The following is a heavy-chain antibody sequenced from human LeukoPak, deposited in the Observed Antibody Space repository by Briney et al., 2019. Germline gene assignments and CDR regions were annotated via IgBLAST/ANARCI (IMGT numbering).Heavy chain of an antibody. D-gene: IGHD3-10*01. Sequence: ASVKVSCKASGFTFTSSAMQWVRQARGQRLEWIGWIVVGSGNTNYAQKFQERVTITRDMSTSTAYMELSSLRSEDTAVYYCAASRSGDDAFDIWGQGTMVTVSS. CDR1: GFTFTSSA. CDR2: IVVGSGNT. CDR3: AASRSGDDAFDI. V-gene: IGHV1-58*02. J-gene: IGHJ3*02.